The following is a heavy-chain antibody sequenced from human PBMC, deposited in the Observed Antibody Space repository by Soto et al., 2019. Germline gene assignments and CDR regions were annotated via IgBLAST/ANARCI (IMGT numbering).Heavy chain of an antibody. J-gene: IGHJ5*02. CDR2: IYYSGSP. Sequence: QLQLQESGPGLVKPSETLSLNCTVSGGSISSSSDFWGWIRQPPGKGLEWIGNIYYSGSPSYNPSPKXRXTXXIDRSKNQFSLTLSSVTAADTAVYYCASLGRLLWFGDIYPSWGQGTLVTVSS. V-gene: IGHV4-39*01. D-gene: IGHD3-10*01. CDR3: ASLGRLLWFGDIYPS. CDR1: GGSISSSSDF.